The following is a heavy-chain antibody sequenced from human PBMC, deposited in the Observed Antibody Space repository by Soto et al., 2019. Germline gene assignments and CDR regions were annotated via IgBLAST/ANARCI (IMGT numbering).Heavy chain of an antibody. CDR1: GGIFSGNT. D-gene: IGHD2-21*02. J-gene: IGHJ4*02. CDR3: ASKAACGGDCYAFDS. CDR2: IIPLFGTA. Sequence: QMYLVQSGAEVKKPGSSVNISCKASGGIFSGNTINWVRQAAGQGLEWMGGIIPLFGTANYAEKFQGRVTITADKSTKTEYMELTSLRSEDTAVYYCASKAACGGDCYAFDSWGQGTLVTVSS. V-gene: IGHV1-69*06.